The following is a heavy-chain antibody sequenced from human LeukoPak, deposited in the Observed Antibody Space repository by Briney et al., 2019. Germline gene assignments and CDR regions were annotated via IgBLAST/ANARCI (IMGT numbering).Heavy chain of an antibody. CDR1: GGSFSGYY. J-gene: IGHJ4*02. Sequence: PSETLSLTCAVYGGSFSGYYWSWIRQPPGKGLEWIGYIYYSGSTNYNPSLKSRVTISVDTSKNQFSLKLSSVTAADTAVYYCARQIAAAGTIYFDYWGQGTLVTVSS. CDR2: IYYSGST. V-gene: IGHV4-59*08. CDR3: ARQIAAAGTIYFDY. D-gene: IGHD6-13*01.